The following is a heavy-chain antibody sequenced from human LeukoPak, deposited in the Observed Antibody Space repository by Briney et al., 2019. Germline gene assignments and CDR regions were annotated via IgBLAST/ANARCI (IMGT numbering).Heavy chain of an antibody. J-gene: IGHJ4*02. CDR2: INPNSGDT. Sequence: GASVKVSCKASGYTFTGYYMHWVRQAPGQGLEWMGWINPNSGDTNYAQKFQGRVTMTRDTSISTAYMELSRLRSDDTAVYYCARWYSSSCLDYWGQGTLATVSS. D-gene: IGHD6-13*01. CDR3: ARWYSSSCLDY. CDR1: GYTFTGYY. V-gene: IGHV1-2*02.